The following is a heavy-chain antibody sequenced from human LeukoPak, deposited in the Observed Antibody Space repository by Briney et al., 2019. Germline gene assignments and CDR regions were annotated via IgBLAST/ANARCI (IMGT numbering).Heavy chain of an antibody. CDR2: ITSSSNII. V-gene: IGHV3-48*04. CDR1: GFIFSTYN. D-gene: IGHD2-15*01. J-gene: IGHJ4*02. CDR3: ARGTPGHCSGGNCYSLDN. Sequence: GGSLRLSCAASGFIFSTYNMNWVRQAPGKGLEWVSFITSSSNIIYYAVSVKGRFTISRDNAKNALYLQMNSLRAEDTAVYYCARGTPGHCSGGNCYSLDNWGQGTLVTVSS.